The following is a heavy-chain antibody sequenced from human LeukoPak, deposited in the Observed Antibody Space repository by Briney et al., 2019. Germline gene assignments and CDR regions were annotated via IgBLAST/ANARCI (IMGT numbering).Heavy chain of an antibody. Sequence: CTVSXGSISSSSYYWGWLRQPPGTGLEWIGSIYYSGSTYYNPSLKSRVTISVDTSKNQFSLKLSSVTAADTAVYCXXSLXPTYXYGSGXXXXXSYWGQXTLVTVSS. CDR1: XGSISSSSYY. D-gene: IGHD3-10*01. V-gene: IGHV4-39*01. J-gene: IGHJ4*02. CDR2: IYYSGST. CDR3: XSLXPTYXYGSGXXXXXSY.